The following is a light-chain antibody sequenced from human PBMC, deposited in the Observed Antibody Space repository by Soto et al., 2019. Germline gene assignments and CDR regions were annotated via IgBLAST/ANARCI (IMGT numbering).Light chain of an antibody. Sequence: AIQMTQSPSSLSASVGYRFTITCRASQGIRNDLGWYQQKPVKAPKLLXYAASSLQSGVPSRFSGSGSGTDFTLTISSLEHEDFAAYYCQQRSNWHPCTFGQGTRLEIK. CDR2: AAS. CDR1: QGIRND. CDR3: QQRSNWHPCT. J-gene: IGKJ5*01. V-gene: IGKV1-6*01.